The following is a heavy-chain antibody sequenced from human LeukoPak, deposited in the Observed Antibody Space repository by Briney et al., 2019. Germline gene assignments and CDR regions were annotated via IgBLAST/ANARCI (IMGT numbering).Heavy chain of an antibody. Sequence: GESLKISCKGSGYSFINYWIGWVRQMPGKGLEWMGIIYPGDSDTRYGPSFQGQVTISADKSISTAYLQWSSLKASDTAMYYCARSGGYSYGPPRDWGQGTLVTVSS. CDR2: IYPGDSDT. CDR3: ARSGGYSYGPPRD. V-gene: IGHV5-51*01. D-gene: IGHD5-18*01. CDR1: GYSFINYW. J-gene: IGHJ4*02.